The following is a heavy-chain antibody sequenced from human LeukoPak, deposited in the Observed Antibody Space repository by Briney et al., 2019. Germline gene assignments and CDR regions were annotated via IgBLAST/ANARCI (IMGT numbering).Heavy chain of an antibody. CDR2: MNPNSGNT. CDR3: ARGGYYSSSSRFVY. D-gene: IGHD6-6*01. J-gene: IGHJ4*02. Sequence: ASVKVSCKASGYTFTNYDINWVRQATGQGLEWMGWMNPNSGNTGYAQRFQGRVIITTNTSISTAYMELSSLRSEDTAVYCCARGGYYSSSSRFVYWGQGTLVTVSS. CDR1: GYTFTNYD. V-gene: IGHV1-8*03.